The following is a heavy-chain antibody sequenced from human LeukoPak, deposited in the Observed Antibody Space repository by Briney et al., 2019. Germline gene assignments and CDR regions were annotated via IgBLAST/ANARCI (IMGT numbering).Heavy chain of an antibody. Sequence: PGGSLRLSCSASGFTFSSYAMHWVRQAPGKGLEYVSAISSNGGSTYYADSVKGRFTISRDNSKNTLYLQMSSLRAEDTAVYYCVNGPPRRYCSGGSCYMGDYWGQGTLVTVSS. J-gene: IGHJ4*02. CDR1: GFTFSSYA. CDR2: ISSNGGST. V-gene: IGHV3-64D*06. CDR3: VNGPPRRYCSGGSCYMGDY. D-gene: IGHD2-15*01.